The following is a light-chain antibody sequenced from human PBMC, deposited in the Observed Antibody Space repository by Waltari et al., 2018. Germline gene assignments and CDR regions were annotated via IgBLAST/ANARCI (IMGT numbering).Light chain of an antibody. CDR3: QTWGTGIHGI. CDR1: SLHTTYA. Sequence: QVVLTQSPSASASPGASATPTCPLSSLHTTYAIACPQQQPEKGPRYWMTLKSDGSHTKGDGIPDRFSGSSSGAERYLTISSLQSEDEADYYCQTWGTGIHGIFGGGTKLTVL. V-gene: IGLV4-69*01. J-gene: IGLJ2*01. CDR2: LKSDGSH.